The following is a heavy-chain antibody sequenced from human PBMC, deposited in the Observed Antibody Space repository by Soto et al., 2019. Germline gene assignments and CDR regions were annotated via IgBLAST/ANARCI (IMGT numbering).Heavy chain of an antibody. Sequence: ASVKVSCKASGYTFTSYGISWVRQAPGQGLEWMGIINPSSGSTNYAQKFQGRVTMTRDTSTSTVYMELSSLRSEDTAVYYCARDKVVTTRLYYYYGMDVWGQGTTVTVSS. V-gene: IGHV1-46*01. CDR1: GYTFTSYG. J-gene: IGHJ6*02. CDR2: INPSSGST. D-gene: IGHD2-15*01. CDR3: ARDKVVTTRLYYYYGMDV.